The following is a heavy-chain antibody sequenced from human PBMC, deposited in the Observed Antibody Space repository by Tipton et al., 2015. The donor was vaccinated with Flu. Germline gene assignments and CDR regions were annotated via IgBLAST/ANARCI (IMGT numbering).Heavy chain of an antibody. CDR2: VSGGGGGP. CDR1: GFTFNNYA. D-gene: IGHD2-2*02. Sequence: SLRLSCAASGFTFNNYAMNWVRQAPGKGLEWVSSVSGGGGGPNYADSVKGRFTISRDNSKNTLYLQMNSLRAEDTAVYYCAKEVGYCRSTTCYKPFDYWGRGTLVTVSS. V-gene: IGHV3-23*01. CDR3: AKEVGYCRSTTCYKPFDY. J-gene: IGHJ4*02.